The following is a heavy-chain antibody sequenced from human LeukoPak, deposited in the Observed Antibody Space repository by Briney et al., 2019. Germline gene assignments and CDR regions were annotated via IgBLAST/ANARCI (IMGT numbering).Heavy chain of an antibody. CDR2: IYTSGST. CDR3: ARDQDIVVVPAAMYPTYDAFDI. CDR1: GGSISSYY. J-gene: IGHJ3*02. V-gene: IGHV4-4*07. D-gene: IGHD2-2*01. Sequence: SETLSLTCTVSGGSISSYYWSWIRQPAGKGLEWIRRIYTSGSTNYNPSLKSRVTMSVDTSKNQFSLKLSSVTAADTAVYYCARDQDIVVVPAAMYPTYDAFDIWGQGTMVTVSS.